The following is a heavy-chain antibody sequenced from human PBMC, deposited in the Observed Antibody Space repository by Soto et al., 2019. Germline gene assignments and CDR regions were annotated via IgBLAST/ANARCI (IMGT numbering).Heavy chain of an antibody. J-gene: IGHJ4*02. V-gene: IGHV4-59*01. D-gene: IGHD1-1*01. CDR3: AREGRMGTFDY. CDR1: GGSFSGYY. CDR2: FYYSGST. Sequence: PSETLSLTCAVYGGSFSGYYWSWVRQPPGKGLEWIGYFYYSGSTKYNPSLKSRVTILEDTSKNQFSLKLNSVTAADTAVYYCAREGRMGTFDYWGQGALVTVS.